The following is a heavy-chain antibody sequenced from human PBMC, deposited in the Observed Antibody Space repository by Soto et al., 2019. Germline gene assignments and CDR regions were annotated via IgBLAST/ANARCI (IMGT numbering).Heavy chain of an antibody. CDR3: ARDHSVAVAGHQDY. D-gene: IGHD6-19*01. CDR2: MNPNSGNT. CDR1: GGTFSSYT. J-gene: IGHJ4*02. V-gene: IGHV1-8*02. Sequence: ASVKVSCKASGGTFSSYTINWVRQATGQGLEWMGRMNPNSGNTGYAQKFQGRVTMTRNTSISTAYMELSSLRSEDTAVYYCARDHSVAVAGHQDYWGQGTLVTVSS.